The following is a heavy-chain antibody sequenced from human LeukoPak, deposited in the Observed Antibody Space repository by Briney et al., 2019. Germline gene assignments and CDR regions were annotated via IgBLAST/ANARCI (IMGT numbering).Heavy chain of an antibody. CDR3: ARNRITMVRGVINYYYYYYMDV. D-gene: IGHD3-10*01. J-gene: IGHJ6*03. Sequence: PSETLSLTCAVYGGYFSGYYWSWIRQPPGKGLEWIGEINHSGSTNYNPSLKSRVTISVDTSKNQFSLKLSSVTAADTAVYYCARNRITMVRGVINYYYYYYMDVWGKGTTVTVSS. V-gene: IGHV4-34*01. CDR1: GGYFSGYY. CDR2: INHSGST.